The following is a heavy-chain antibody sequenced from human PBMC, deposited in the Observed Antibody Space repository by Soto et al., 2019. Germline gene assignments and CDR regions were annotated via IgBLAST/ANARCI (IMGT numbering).Heavy chain of an antibody. V-gene: IGHV4-59*01. CDR2: IYYRGST. D-gene: IGHD6-19*01. Sequence: SETLSLTCTVSGGSISTYSWTWIWQPPGKGLEWVGSIYYRGSTSYNPSLNSRVTISVDTSKNQFSLKLTSVTVADTAIYYCVRDAQYTSRYIHYYAMVVWGQGTTVTVSS. CDR3: VRDAQYTSRYIHYYAMVV. CDR1: GGSISTYS. J-gene: IGHJ6*02.